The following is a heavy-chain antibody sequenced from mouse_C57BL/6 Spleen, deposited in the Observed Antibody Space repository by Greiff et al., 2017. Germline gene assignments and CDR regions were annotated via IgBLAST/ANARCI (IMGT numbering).Heavy chain of an antibody. D-gene: IGHD2-4*01. CDR2: INPGSGGT. CDR1: GYAFTNYL. Sequence: VKLMESGAELVRPGTSVKVSCKASGYAFTNYLIEWVKQRPGQGLEWIGVINPGSGGTNYNEKFKGKATLTADKSSSTAYMQLSSLTSEDSAVYFCARSGYDYDGAYWGQGTLVTVSA. J-gene: IGHJ3*01. CDR3: ARSGYDYDGAY. V-gene: IGHV1-54*01.